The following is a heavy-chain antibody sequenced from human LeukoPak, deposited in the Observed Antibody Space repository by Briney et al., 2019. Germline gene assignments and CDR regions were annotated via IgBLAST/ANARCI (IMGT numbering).Heavy chain of an antibody. J-gene: IGHJ4*02. CDR2: ISAYNGNT. D-gene: IGHD2-15*01. Sequence: GASVKVSCKASGYTFTSYGITWVRQAPGQGLEWMGWISAYNGNTNHAQKLQGRVTMTTDTSTSTAYMELRSLRSDDTAVYYCARDGQRYCSGGSCFHYFDYWGQGTMVTVSS. CDR1: GYTFTSYG. V-gene: IGHV1-18*01. CDR3: ARDGQRYCSGGSCFHYFDY.